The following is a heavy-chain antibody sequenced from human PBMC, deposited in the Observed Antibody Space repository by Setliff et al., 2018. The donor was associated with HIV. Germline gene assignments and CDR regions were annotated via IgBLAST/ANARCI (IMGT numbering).Heavy chain of an antibody. CDR3: ARVTRGGFPLFDY. D-gene: IGHD3-10*01. V-gene: IGHV4-61*09. CDR2: ISTSGTT. CDR1: GDSITSGTYY. Sequence: SETLSLTCTVSGDSITSGTYYWSWIRQPAGMRLEWIGHISTSGTTNYNPSLKSRVTISADTSKSQFSLKLTSVTAADTAVYYCARVTRGGFPLFDYWGQGTLVTVSS. J-gene: IGHJ4*02.